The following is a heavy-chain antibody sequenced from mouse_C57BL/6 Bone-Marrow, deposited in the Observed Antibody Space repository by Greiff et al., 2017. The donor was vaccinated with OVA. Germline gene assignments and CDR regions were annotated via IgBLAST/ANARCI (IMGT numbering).Heavy chain of an antibody. CDR3: ANSNYVYYWYFDV. V-gene: IGHV1-75*01. CDR2: IFPGSGST. D-gene: IGHD2-5*01. J-gene: IGHJ1*03. Sequence: VQLQESGPELVKPGASVKISCKASGYTFTDYYINWVKQRPGQGLEWIGWIFPGSGSTYYNEKFKGKATLTVDKSSSTAYMLLSSLTSEDSAVYFCANSNYVYYWYFDVWGTGTTVTVSS. CDR1: GYTFTDYY.